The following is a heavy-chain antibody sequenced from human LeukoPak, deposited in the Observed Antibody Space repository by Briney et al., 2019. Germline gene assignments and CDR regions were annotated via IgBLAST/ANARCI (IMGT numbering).Heavy chain of an antibody. J-gene: IGHJ4*02. V-gene: IGHV3-48*03. CDR2: ISSSFAI. CDR1: GFTFSSFE. D-gene: IGHD5-12*01. Sequence: GGSLRLSCVVSGFTFSSFEMNWVRQPPGRGLAWVSYISSSFAIHYADSVKGRFTISRDNARDSLYLQMSSLRADDTAVYYCARSLSGYNTDPFFEQWGQGALVTVSS. CDR3: ARSLSGYNTDPFFEQ.